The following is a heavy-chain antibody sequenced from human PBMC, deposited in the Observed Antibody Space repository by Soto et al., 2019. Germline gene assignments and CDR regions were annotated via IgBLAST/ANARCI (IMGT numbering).Heavy chain of an antibody. CDR2: IYWDDDK. CDR3: AHRHGSLVFGS. D-gene: IGHD5-12*01. Sequence: QITLKESGPTLVRPTQTLTLTCTFSGFSLSTSGVGVGWIRQPPGKALECLALIYWDDDKRYSPTLKNRLTITKDTSRNQVILTMTNVDPVDTATYYCAHRHGSLVFGSWGQGTLVTVSS. J-gene: IGHJ4*02. V-gene: IGHV2-5*02. CDR1: GFSLSTSGVG.